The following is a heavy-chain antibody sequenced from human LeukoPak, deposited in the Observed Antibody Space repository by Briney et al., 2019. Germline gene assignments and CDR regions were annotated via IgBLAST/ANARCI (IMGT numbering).Heavy chain of an antibody. D-gene: IGHD6-19*01. CDR3: ARPEAVAGGLGAFDI. CDR2: IYYSGST. Sequence: SETLSLTCTVSGGSISSYYWSWIRQPPGKGLEWIGYIYYSGSTNYNHSLKSRVTISVDTSKNQFSLKLSSVTAADTAVYYCARPEAVAGGLGAFDIWGQGTMVTVSS. CDR1: GGSISSYY. J-gene: IGHJ3*02. V-gene: IGHV4-59*08.